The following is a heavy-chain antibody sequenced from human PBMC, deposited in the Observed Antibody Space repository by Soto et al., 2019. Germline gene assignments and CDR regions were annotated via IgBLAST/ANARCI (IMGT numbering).Heavy chain of an antibody. CDR1: GDTFDSYT. D-gene: IGHD3-10*01. CDR3: ARDSYYYVSSKGGGY. CDR2: IIPILGIT. V-gene: IGHV1-69*08. J-gene: IGHJ4*02. Sequence: QVQLVQSGAEVRKPGSSVKVSCKASGDTFDSYTLSWVRQAPGQGLEWMGRIIPILGITNYALRFQGRVTLAAETSTRTAYMELSVLRSGDTAIYFFARDSYYYVSSKGGGYWGQGTVVTVSS.